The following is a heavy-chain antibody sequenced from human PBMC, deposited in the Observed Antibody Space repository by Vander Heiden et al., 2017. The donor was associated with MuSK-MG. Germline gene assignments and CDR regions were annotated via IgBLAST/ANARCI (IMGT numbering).Heavy chain of an antibody. V-gene: IGHV3-30*04. CDR3: ARDKSEYSNSFGLAY. J-gene: IGHJ4*02. CDR1: GFTFSNYG. D-gene: IGHD6-6*01. Sequence: QVQLVESGGGVVQPGMSLRLSCAASGFTFSNYGLHWVRQAPGKGLECLAFISDDENDKYYSDSAKGRFTISRDNSLNTFYLQMNSLRPEDTAIYYCARDKSEYSNSFGLAYWSQGTLVTVSS. CDR2: ISDDENDK.